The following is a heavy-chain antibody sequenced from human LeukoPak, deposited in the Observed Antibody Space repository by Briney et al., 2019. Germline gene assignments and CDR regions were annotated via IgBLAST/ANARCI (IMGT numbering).Heavy chain of an antibody. D-gene: IGHD6-13*01. V-gene: IGHV4-59*02. J-gene: IGHJ5*02. CDR1: GGSVTSYY. Sequence: SETLSLTCSVSGGSVTSYYWSWIRQPPGKGLEWIGYIYHSGSTNYNPSLKSRVTISVDTSKNQFSLRLTSVTAADTAVYYCARALRQQLVTGWFDPWGQGTLVTVSS. CDR3: ARALRQQLVTGWFDP. CDR2: IYHSGST.